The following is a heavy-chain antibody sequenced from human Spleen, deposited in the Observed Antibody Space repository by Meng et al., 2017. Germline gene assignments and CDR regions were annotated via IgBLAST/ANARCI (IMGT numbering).Heavy chain of an antibody. V-gene: IGHV1-2*06. CDR1: GYNFPDYY. D-gene: IGHD6-13*01. CDR2: IDPKNGDT. Sequence: ASVEVSCKPSGYNFPDYYIHWVRQAPGQGLEWMGRIDPKNGDTHYAQKFQGRVTMTGDTSISTAYMDLSGLRSDDTAVYYNARDEDISAAGKLFGDYWGQRTLVTVSS. J-gene: IGHJ4*02. CDR3: ARDEDISAAGKLFGDY.